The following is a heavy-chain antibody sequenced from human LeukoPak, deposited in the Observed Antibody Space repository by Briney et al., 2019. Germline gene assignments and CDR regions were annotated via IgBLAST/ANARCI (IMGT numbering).Heavy chain of an antibody. CDR3: ARVQRPLDGADY. CDR2: IYYSGST. J-gene: IGHJ4*02. CDR1: GGSISSFY. D-gene: IGHD1-1*01. Sequence: PSETLSLTCTVSGGSISSFYWSWVRQPPGKGLEWIGYIYYSGSTYYNPSLKSRVTISVDTSKILFSLKLSSVTAADTAVYYCARVQRPLDGADYWGQGTLVTVSS. V-gene: IGHV4-59*01.